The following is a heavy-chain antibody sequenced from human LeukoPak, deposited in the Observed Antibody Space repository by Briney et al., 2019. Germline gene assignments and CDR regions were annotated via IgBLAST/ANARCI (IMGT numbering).Heavy chain of an antibody. CDR1: GGTFSSYA. CDR2: IIPIFGIA. D-gene: IGHD3-3*01. V-gene: IGHV1-69*04. J-gene: IGHJ6*02. Sequence: SVKVSCRASGGTFSSYAISWVRQAPGQGLEWMGRIIPIFGIANYAQKFQGRVTITADKSTSTAYMELSSLRSEDTAVYYCARDEDSYYDFWSGSYGMDVWGQGTTVTVSS. CDR3: ARDEDSYYDFWSGSYGMDV.